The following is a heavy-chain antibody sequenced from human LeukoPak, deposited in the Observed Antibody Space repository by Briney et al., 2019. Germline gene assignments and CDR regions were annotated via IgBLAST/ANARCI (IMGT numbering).Heavy chain of an antibody. D-gene: IGHD6-13*01. V-gene: IGHV4-34*01. J-gene: IGHJ4*02. CDR3: ARGRYVTTRGGAAAGFLDY. Sequence: PSETLSLTCAVYGGSFSGYYWSWIRQPPGKGLEWIGEINHSGSTNYNPSLKSRVTISVGTSQKQFSLRLSSVTAADAAVYYCARGRYVTTRGGAAAGFLDYWGQGTLVTVST. CDR1: GGSFSGYY. CDR2: INHSGST.